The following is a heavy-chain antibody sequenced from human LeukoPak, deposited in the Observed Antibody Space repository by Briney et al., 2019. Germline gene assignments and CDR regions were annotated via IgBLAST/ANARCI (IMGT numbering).Heavy chain of an antibody. J-gene: IGHJ4*02. CDR1: GGSISSGSYY. D-gene: IGHD3-22*01. CDR3: ARFGDYYDSSAYGDY. Sequence: SETLSLTCTVSGGSISSGSYYWSWIRQPAGKGLEWIGRIYTSGSTNYNPSLKSRVTISVDTSKNQFSLKLSSVTAADTAVYYCARFGDYYDSSAYGDYWGQGTLVTVSS. CDR2: IYTSGST. V-gene: IGHV4-61*02.